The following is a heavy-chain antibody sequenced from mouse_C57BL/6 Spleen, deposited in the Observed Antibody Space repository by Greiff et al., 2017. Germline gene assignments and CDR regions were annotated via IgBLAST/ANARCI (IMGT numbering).Heavy chain of an antibody. CDR3: ARCYGSSYGYFDV. Sequence: EVQLQQSGPELVKPGASVKISCKASGYTFTDYYMNWVKQSHGKSLEWIGDINPNNGGTSYNQKFKGKATLTVDKSSSTAYMQLSSLTSEDSAVYYCARCYGSSYGYFDVWGTGTTVTVSS. CDR1: GYTFTDYY. D-gene: IGHD1-1*01. CDR2: INPNNGGT. J-gene: IGHJ1*03. V-gene: IGHV1-26*01.